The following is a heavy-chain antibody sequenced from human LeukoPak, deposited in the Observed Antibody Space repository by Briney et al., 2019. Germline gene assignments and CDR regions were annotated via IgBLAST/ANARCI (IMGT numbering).Heavy chain of an antibody. CDR3: ARADDILTGYCLDY. CDR2: ISSSSSYI. Sequence: GSLRLSCAASGFTFSSYSMNWVRQAPGKGLEWVSSISSSSSYIYYADSVKGRFTISRDNAKNSLYLQMNSLRAEDTAVYYCARADDILTGYCLDYWGQGTLVTVSS. D-gene: IGHD3-9*01. V-gene: IGHV3-21*01. J-gene: IGHJ4*02. CDR1: GFTFSSYS.